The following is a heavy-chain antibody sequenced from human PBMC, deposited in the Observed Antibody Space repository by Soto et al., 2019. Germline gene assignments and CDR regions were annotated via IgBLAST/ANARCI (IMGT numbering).Heavy chain of an antibody. Sequence: EVQLLESGGGLVQPGGSLRLSFAASGFTFSNYAMPWVRQAPGKGLEWVSAISGSGGSTYYADSVKGRFTISRDNSKNKLYLKLDRLRAEATAVYYCANPPPTMESTIYYYYGMDVWGQGTTVTVSS. J-gene: IGHJ6*02. CDR1: GFTFSNYA. CDR3: ANPPPTMESTIYYYYGMDV. CDR2: ISGSGGST. D-gene: IGHD1-26*01. V-gene: IGHV3-23*01.